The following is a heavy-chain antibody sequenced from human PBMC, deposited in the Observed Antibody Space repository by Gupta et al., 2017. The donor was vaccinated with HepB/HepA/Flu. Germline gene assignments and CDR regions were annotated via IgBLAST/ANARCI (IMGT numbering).Heavy chain of an antibody. V-gene: IGHV3-21*01. D-gene: IGHD3-22*01. CDR1: GFPFSTYS. J-gene: IGHJ4*02. CDR2: ISSSSSYI. CDR3: ARDLGRDSSGYYPSGGDY. Sequence: EVQLVESGGGLVKSGGSLRLSCAASGFPFSTYSLIGLRQAPGKGLEWVSSISSSSSYIYYADSVKGRFTISRDNAKNSLYLQMNSLRAEDTAVYYCARDLGRDSSGYYPSGGDYWGQGTLVTVSS.